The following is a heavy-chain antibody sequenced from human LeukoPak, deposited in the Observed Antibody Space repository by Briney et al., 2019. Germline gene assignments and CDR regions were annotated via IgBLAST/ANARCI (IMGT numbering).Heavy chain of an antibody. CDR1: GFTFSNFA. Sequence: GESLRLSCAASGFTFSNFAMNWVRQAPGKRLERVAGIRGRGATTFYADSVNGWFTISMENSKYILFVQTDNLGDEDTALYYCAQDRATVTPTWFDSWGQGTLVIVSS. CDR2: IRGRGATT. CDR3: AQDRATVTPTWFDS. J-gene: IGHJ5*01. D-gene: IGHD4-17*01. V-gene: IGHV3-23*01.